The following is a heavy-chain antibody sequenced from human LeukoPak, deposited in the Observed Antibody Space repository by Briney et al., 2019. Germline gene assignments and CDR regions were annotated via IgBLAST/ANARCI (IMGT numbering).Heavy chain of an antibody. CDR1: GFTFSSYA. Sequence: GGSLRLSCAASGFTFSSYAMHWVRQAPGKGLEWVANIKEDGSEKYYLDSVKGRFTISIDNAKNSLFLQMHSLRVDDTAVYYCARTVGYGSGNDQTGGWGQGTLVTVSS. CDR2: IKEDGSEK. D-gene: IGHD3-10*01. V-gene: IGHV3-7*01. CDR3: ARTVGYGSGNDQTGG. J-gene: IGHJ4*02.